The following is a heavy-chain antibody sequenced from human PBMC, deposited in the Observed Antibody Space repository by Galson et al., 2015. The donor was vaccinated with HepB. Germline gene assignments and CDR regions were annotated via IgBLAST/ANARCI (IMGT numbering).Heavy chain of an antibody. CDR3: ARPDRGADAFDI. CDR1: GFTFSDYY. V-gene: IGHV3-11*06. CDR2: ISSSSSYT. J-gene: IGHJ3*02. D-gene: IGHD3-10*01. Sequence: SLRLSCAAPGFTFSDYYMSWIRQAPGKGLEWVSYISSSSSYTNYADSVKGRFTISRDNAKNSLYLQMNSLRAEDTAVYYCARPDRGADAFDIWGQGTMVTVSS.